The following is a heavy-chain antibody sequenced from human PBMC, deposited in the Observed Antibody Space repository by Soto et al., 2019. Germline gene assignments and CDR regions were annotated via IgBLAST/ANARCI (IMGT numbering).Heavy chain of an antibody. D-gene: IGHD3-10*01. V-gene: IGHV3-30*18. J-gene: IGHJ4*02. CDR1: GLTFNNYG. Sequence: QVQLVESGGGVVQPGRSLRLSCAASGLTFNNYGMHWVRQAPGKGLEWVAVISYEGSHTFYADSVKGRFTISRDNSKNTLYLQMNSLRPEDTAVYYCAKERGRYSGSGSYPDYWGQGTLVTVSS. CDR2: ISYEGSHT. CDR3: AKERGRYSGSGSYPDY.